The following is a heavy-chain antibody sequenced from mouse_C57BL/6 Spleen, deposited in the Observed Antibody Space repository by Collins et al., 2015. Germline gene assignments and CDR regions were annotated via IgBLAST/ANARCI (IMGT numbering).Heavy chain of an antibody. D-gene: IGHD1-1*01. CDR1: GYAFSSSW. V-gene: IGHV1-82*01. CDR3: ARDYYGSSYDY. Sequence: QVQLQQSGPELVKPGASVKIPCKASGYAFSSSWMNWVKQRPGQGLEWIGRIYPGDGDTNYNGKFKGKATLTADKSSSTAYMQVSSLTSVDSAVYFCARDYYGSSYDYWGQGTTLTVSS. J-gene: IGHJ2*01. CDR2: IYPGDGDT.